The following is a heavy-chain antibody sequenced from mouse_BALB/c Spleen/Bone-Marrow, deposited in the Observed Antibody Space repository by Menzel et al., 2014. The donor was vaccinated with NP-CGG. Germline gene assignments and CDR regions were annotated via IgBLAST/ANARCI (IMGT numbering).Heavy chain of an antibody. CDR3: ARELSRAMDY. V-gene: IGHV1S135*01. Sequence: EVKVVESGPELVKPGASVKVSCKASGYVFXSYNTFWVKQSHGKSLEWIGYIDPYSGGTNYNQKFKGKATLTVDKSSNTAYMHLNSLTSEDSAVYYCARELSRAMDYWGQGTSVTVSS. J-gene: IGHJ4*01. CDR2: IDPYSGGT. CDR1: GYVFXSYN. D-gene: IGHD1-1*01.